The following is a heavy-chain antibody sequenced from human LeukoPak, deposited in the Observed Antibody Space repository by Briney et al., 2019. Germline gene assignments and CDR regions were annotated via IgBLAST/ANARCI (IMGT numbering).Heavy chain of an antibody. V-gene: IGHV1-69*04. CDR3: ASASGSPPWYFDL. Sequence: EASVTVSYKASGGTFSSYAISWVRQAPGQGLEWMGRIIPILGIANYAQKFQGRVTITADKSTSTAYMELSSLRSEDTAVYYCASASGSPPWYFDLWGRGTLVTVSS. CDR2: IIPILGIA. CDR1: GGTFSSYA. J-gene: IGHJ2*01. D-gene: IGHD1-26*01.